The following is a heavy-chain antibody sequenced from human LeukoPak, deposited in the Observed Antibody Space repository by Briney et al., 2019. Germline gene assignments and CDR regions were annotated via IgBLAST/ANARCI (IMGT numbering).Heavy chain of an antibody. CDR2: INHSGST. D-gene: IGHD3-3*01. J-gene: IGHJ4*02. CDR3: ARARRDSGYYKVDY. V-gene: IGHV4-34*01. Sequence: SETLSLTCAVYGGSFSGYYWSWIRQPPGKGLEWIGEINHSGSTNYNPSLKSRVTLSIDKSKNQFSLNLNSVTAADTAVYYCARARRDSGYYKVDYWGQGTLVTVSS. CDR1: GGSFSGYY.